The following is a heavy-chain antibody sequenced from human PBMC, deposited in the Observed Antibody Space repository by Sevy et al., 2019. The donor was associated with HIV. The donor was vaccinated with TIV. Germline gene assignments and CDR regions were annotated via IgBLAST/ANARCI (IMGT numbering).Heavy chain of an antibody. D-gene: IGHD4-4*01. J-gene: IGHJ4*02. V-gene: IGHV3-7*03. CDR1: GFTFSSYW. CDR3: ASGGGYSNYYPDY. CDR2: IKQDGSEK. Sequence: GGCLRLSCAASGFTFSSYWMSWVRQAPGKGLEWVANIKQDGSEKYYVDSVKGRFTISRDNAKNSLYLQMNSLRAEDTAVYYCASGGGYSNYYPDYWGQGTLVTVSS.